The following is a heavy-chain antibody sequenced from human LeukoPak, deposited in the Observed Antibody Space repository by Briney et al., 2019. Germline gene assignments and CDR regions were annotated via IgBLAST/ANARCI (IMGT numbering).Heavy chain of an antibody. CDR1: GFTFSSYG. V-gene: IGHV3-30*18. J-gene: IGHJ4*02. D-gene: IGHD3-22*01. CDR3: AKDLRYYYDSSGFDY. Sequence: GGSLRLSCAASGFTFSSYGMHWVRQAPGKGLEWVAVISYDGSNKYYADSVKGRFTISRDNSKNTLYLQMNSLRAEDTAVYYCAKDLRYYYDSSGFDYWGQGTLATVSS. CDR2: ISYDGSNK.